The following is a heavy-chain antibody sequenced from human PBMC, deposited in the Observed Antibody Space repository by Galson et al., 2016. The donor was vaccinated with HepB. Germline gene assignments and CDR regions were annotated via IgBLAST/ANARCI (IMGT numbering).Heavy chain of an antibody. V-gene: IGHV3-48*01. Sequence: SLRLSCAASGFTFTTYSMNWVRQAPGKGLEWISYISASSRTMYYADSVKGRFTVSRDNAENSLYLQMNSLRAEDTAFYYCARESLDSNSRHWHFDLWGRGTFVTVSS. D-gene: IGHD2-2*03. J-gene: IGHJ2*01. CDR1: GFTFTTYS. CDR2: ISASSRTM. CDR3: ARESLDSNSRHWHFDL.